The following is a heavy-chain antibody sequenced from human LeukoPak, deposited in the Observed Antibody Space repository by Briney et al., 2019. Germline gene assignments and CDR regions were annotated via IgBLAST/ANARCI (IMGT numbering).Heavy chain of an antibody. CDR3: ARDSIGYSGYDYVRYFDY. V-gene: IGHV1-2*02. J-gene: IGHJ4*02. Sequence: VASVKVSCKASGYTFTGYYMHWVRQAPGQGLEWMGWINPNSGGTNYAQKFQGRATMTRDTSISTAYMELSRLRSDDTAVYYCARDSIGYSGYDYVRYFDYWGQGTLVTVSS. CDR1: GYTFTGYY. D-gene: IGHD5-12*01. CDR2: INPNSGGT.